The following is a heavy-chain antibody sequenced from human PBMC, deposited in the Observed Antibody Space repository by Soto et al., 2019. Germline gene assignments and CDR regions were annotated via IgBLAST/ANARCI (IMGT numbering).Heavy chain of an antibody. CDR2: ISDGPDGA. CDR1: GFTFSSFA. J-gene: IGHJ5*02. D-gene: IGHD1-1*01. V-gene: IGHV3-23*01. CDR3: AKGGIGTAPGLGS. Sequence: EVQLLESGGGLIQPGGSLRLSCAASGFTFSSFAMTWVRQAPGKGLQWISSISDGPDGAYYADSVKGRFTISRDNCKNTLSLQMDSLRPDDTALYFCAKGGIGTAPGLGSWGQGTLVTVSS.